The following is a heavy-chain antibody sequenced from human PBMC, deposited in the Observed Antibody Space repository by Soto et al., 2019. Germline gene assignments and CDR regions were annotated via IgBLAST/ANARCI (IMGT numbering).Heavy chain of an antibody. CDR3: ARCIQGDYYYGMDV. J-gene: IGHJ6*02. V-gene: IGHV1-18*01. CDR2: INADYGNT. Sequence: QAQLVQSGAEVRKPGASVKVSCKASGYTFYSHSISWVRQAPGQGLEWMGRINADYGNTQYAQKFRGRVTMTTDTSTTTVYMELTNLSSDDTAVYYCARCIQGDYYYGMDVWGQGTTVNVSS. D-gene: IGHD5-18*01. CDR1: GYTFYSHS.